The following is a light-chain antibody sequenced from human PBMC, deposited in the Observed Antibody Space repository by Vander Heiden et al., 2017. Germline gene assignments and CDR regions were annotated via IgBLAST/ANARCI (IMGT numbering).Light chain of an antibody. CDR1: SSNIGSNF. CDR2: RNN. CDR3: AAWDDSLSAHYV. V-gene: IGLV1-47*01. J-gene: IGLJ1*01. Sequence: QSVLTQPPSASGTPGQSVTISCSGSSSNIGSNFVYWYQHLPGAAPNLLIYRNNQRPSGVPDRFSGSKSGTSASLAISGLRSEDEADYYCAAWDDSLSAHYVFGTGTRVTVL.